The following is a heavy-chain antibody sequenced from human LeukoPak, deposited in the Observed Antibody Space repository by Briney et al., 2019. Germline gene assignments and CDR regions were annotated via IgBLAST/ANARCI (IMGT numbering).Heavy chain of an antibody. J-gene: IGHJ4*02. CDR3: ASHSGSYLPTEYYFDY. D-gene: IGHD1-26*01. Sequence: GGSLRLSCAASGFTFSSYAMHWVRQAPGKGLEWVAVISYDGSNKYYADSVKGRFTISRDNSKNTLYLQMNSLRAEDTAVYYCASHSGSYLPTEYYFDYWGQGTLVTVSS. CDR2: ISYDGSNK. CDR1: GFTFSSYA. V-gene: IGHV3-30-3*01.